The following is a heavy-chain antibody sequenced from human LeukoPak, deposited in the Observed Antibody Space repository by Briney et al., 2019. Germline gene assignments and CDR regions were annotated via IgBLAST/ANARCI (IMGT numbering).Heavy chain of an antibody. CDR2: IYYSGST. J-gene: IGHJ4*02. Sequence: PSETLSLTCTVSGGSISSYYWSWVRQSPGKGLEWIGYIYYSGSTNYNPSLKSRVTISVDTSKNQFSLKLSSVTAADTAVYYCARDSSGYYSFDYWGQGTLVTVSS. D-gene: IGHD3-22*01. V-gene: IGHV4-59*01. CDR3: ARDSSGYYSFDY. CDR1: GGSISSYY.